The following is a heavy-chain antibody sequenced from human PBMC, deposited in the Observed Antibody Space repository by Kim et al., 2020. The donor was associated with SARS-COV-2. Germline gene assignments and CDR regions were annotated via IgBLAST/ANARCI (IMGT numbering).Heavy chain of an antibody. Sequence: SETLSLTCTVSGGSVSSGSYYWSWIRQPPGKGLEWIGYTYYSGSTNYNPSLKSRVTISVDTSKNQFSLWRGSVTAADTAVYYCARLFYYDSSGYWHYVDYWGQGTLVTVSP. D-gene: IGHD3-22*01. V-gene: IGHV4-61*01. J-gene: IGHJ4*01. CDR3: ARLFYYDSSGYWHYVDY. CDR1: GGSVSSGSYY. CDR2: TYYSGST.